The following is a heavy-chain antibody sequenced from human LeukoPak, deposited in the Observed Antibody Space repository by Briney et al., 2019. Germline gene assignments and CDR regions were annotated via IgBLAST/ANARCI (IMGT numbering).Heavy chain of an antibody. Sequence: GGSLRLSCIASGFTFSRYVMSWVRQSPGKGPEWVSTISASSGATSYADSVKGRFTISRDTSENALYLQMSSLRAEDTAIYYCAKERSGGYYFDYWSQGTLVTVSS. CDR3: AKERSGGYYFDY. J-gene: IGHJ4*02. CDR2: ISASSGAT. V-gene: IGHV3-23*01. CDR1: GFTFSRYV. D-gene: IGHD6-19*01.